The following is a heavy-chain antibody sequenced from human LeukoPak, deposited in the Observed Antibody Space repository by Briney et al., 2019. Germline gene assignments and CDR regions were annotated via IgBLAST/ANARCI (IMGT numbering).Heavy chain of an antibody. Sequence: ASLKVSCKASGYTFTGYCMHWVRQAPGQGLEWMGWIYPNTGATKYAQKFQGRVTMTRDTSISTAYMELSGLRSDDTAVYYCGTLLSNGPFDYWGQGSLVTSPQ. CDR1: GYTFTGYC. V-gene: IGHV1-2*02. CDR2: IYPNTGAT. CDR3: GTLLSNGPFDY. J-gene: IGHJ4*02.